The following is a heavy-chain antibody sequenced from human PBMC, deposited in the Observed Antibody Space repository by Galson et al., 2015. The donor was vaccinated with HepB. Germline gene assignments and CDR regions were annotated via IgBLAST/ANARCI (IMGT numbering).Heavy chain of an antibody. V-gene: IGHV3-21*06. D-gene: IGHD3/OR15-3a*01. J-gene: IGHJ3*01. Sequence: SLRLSCAPSGFALNSYSVNWIRQAPGKGLEWVASITSSSSYIHYVDSVKGRFTISRDNAKNVTDLQMNALRDDDTAVYYCVRGLYEFWGGYRPDTFDLWGQGTMVTVSS. CDR3: VRGLYEFWGGYRPDTFDL. CDR1: GFALNSYS. CDR2: ITSSSSYI.